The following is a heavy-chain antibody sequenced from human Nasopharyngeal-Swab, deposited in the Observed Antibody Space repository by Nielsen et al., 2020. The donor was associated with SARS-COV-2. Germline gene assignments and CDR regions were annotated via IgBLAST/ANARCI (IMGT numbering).Heavy chain of an antibody. CDR3: ATTQYYYDSSGYYSFDY. D-gene: IGHD3-22*01. Sequence: WVRQAPGQGLEWMGGFDPEDGETIYAQKFQGRVTMTEDTSTDTAYMELSSLRSEDTAVYYCATTQYYYDSSGYYSFDYWGQGTLVTVSP. V-gene: IGHV1-24*01. J-gene: IGHJ4*02. CDR2: FDPEDGET.